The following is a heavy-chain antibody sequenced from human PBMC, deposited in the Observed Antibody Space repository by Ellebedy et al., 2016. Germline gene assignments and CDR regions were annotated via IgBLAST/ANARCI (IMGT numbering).Heavy chain of an antibody. CDR1: GFTFDDYG. D-gene: IGHD2-2*01. J-gene: IGHJ3*02. CDR2: INWNGGST. CDR3: AKAGGVVPAAMGAFDI. Sequence: GGSLRLSXAASGFTFDDYGMSWVRQAPGKGLEWVSGINWNGGSTGYADSVKGRFTISRDNAKNSLYLQMNSLRAEDTALYYCAKAGGVVPAAMGAFDIWGQGTMVTVSS. V-gene: IGHV3-20*03.